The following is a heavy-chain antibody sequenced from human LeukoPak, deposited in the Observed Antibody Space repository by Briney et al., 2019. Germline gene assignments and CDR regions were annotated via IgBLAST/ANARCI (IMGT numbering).Heavy chain of an antibody. V-gene: IGHV3-48*03. CDR3: ARDLVQLWSKDY. CDR1: GFTFSNFP. CDR2: ISSSGRNI. J-gene: IGHJ4*02. Sequence: PGGSLRLSCSASGFTFSNFPMHWVRQAPGKGLEWVSYISSSGRNIYYADSVNGRFTISRDNAKNSLYLQMNSLRAEDTAVYYCARDLVQLWSKDYWGQGTLVTVSS. D-gene: IGHD5-18*01.